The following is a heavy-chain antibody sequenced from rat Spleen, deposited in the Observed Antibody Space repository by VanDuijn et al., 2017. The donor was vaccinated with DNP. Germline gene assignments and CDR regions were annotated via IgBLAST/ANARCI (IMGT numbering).Heavy chain of an antibody. V-gene: IGHV5-25*01. D-gene: IGHD1-2*01. Sequence: EVQLVESGGDLVQPGGSLKLSCAASGFTFSDYYMAWVRQAPTKGLELVAYISYFGDNTYSGDSVKGRFTISRDNAKSTLYLQMDSLRSEDTATYYCASPLTIAAISLDYWGQGVMVTVSS. CDR2: ISYFGDNT. CDR3: ASPLTIAAISLDY. J-gene: IGHJ2*01. CDR1: GFTFSDYY.